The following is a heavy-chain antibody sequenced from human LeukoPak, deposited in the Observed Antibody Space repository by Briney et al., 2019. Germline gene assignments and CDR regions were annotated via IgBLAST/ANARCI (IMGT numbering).Heavy chain of an antibody. CDR2: TKPDGSET. Sequence: PGGSLRLSCAASGFTFSIYSMNWVRQAPGKGLEWLANTKPDGSETHYVDSVRGRFTVSRDNAKNSLYLQVDSLRADDTAVYYCARYSSSSSVVALGQGALVTVSS. D-gene: IGHD6-13*01. CDR1: GFTFSIYS. CDR3: ARYSSSSSVVA. V-gene: IGHV3-7*01. J-gene: IGHJ5*02.